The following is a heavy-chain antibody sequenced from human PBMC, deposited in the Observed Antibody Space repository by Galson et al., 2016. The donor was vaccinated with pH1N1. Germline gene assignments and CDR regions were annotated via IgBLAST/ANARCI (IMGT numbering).Heavy chain of an antibody. V-gene: IGHV5-51*01. CDR1: GYNLTNYW. D-gene: IGHD3-9*01. J-gene: IGHJ4*02. Sequence: QSGAEVKKPGESLRISCEGFGYNLTNYWIVWVRQMPGKGLEWMGIIYLSDSHTTYSPSFQGQVTISADKSISTAYLERSSLKASDTATYYCASTRPQFRYFDWQKPHSFDYWGQGTLVTVSS. CDR2: IYLSDSHT. CDR3: ASTRPQFRYFDWQKPHSFDY.